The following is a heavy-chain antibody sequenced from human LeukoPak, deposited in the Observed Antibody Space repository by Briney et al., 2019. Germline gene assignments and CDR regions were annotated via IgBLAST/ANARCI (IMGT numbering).Heavy chain of an antibody. CDR1: GFSLSTSGLG. D-gene: IGHD6-13*01. Sequence: KESGPTLVKPTQTLTLTCTFSGFSLSTSGLGVGWIRQPPGKALEWLALIYWDDDKRYSPSLKSRLTITKDTSKNQVVLTMTNMDPVDTATYYCVHSGALTSGTRWFDPWGQGTLVTVSS. CDR2: IYWDDDK. V-gene: IGHV2-5*02. CDR3: VHSGALTSGTRWFDP. J-gene: IGHJ5*02.